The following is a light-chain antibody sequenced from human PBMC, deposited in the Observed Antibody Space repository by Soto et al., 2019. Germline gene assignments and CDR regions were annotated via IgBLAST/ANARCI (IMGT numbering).Light chain of an antibody. CDR1: QSVSSN. CDR3: QQYNNWPPLT. CDR2: GAS. Sequence: EIVMTQSPATLSVSPGERATLSCRASQSVSSNLAWYQQKPGQAPRLLIYGASTRATGIPARFSGSGSGTEFTITISSLQSGDFAVYYCQQYNNWPPLTFGGGTKVEIK. V-gene: IGKV3-15*01. J-gene: IGKJ4*01.